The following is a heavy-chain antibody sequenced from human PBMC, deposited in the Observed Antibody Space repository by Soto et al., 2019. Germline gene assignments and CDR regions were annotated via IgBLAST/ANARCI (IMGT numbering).Heavy chain of an antibody. V-gene: IGHV3-23*01. D-gene: IGHD3-10*01. CDR2: ISGSGGST. J-gene: IGHJ6*02. CDR3: GYGSGSYYYYYYGMDV. CDR1: GFTFSSYA. Sequence: PGGSLRLSCAASGFTFSSYAMSWVRQAPGKGLEWVSAISGSGGSTYYADSVKGRFTISRDNSKNTLYLQMNSLRAEDTAVYYCGYGSGSYYYYYYGMDVWGQGTTVTVSS.